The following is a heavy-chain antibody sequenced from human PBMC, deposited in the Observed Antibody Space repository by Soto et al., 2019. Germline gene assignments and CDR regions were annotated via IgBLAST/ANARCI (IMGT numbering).Heavy chain of an antibody. J-gene: IGHJ4*02. V-gene: IGHV4-34*01. CDR1: GGSFSGYY. D-gene: IGHD2-8*01. Sequence: SETLSLTCAVYGGSFSGYYWSWIRQPPGKGLEWIGEINHSGSTNYNPSLKSRVTISVDTSKNQFSLKLSSVTAADTAVYYCARGSVSPILYRVGSRLNFDYWGQGTLVTVSS. CDR2: INHSGST. CDR3: ARGSVSPILYRVGSRLNFDY.